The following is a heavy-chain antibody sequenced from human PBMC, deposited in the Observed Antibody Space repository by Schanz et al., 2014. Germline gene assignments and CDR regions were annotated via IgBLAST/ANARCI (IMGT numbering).Heavy chain of an antibody. D-gene: IGHD3-16*01. CDR2: IRPDNDNT. CDR1: GYTFSDYY. CDR3: VSVPSRDVSFDL. J-gene: IGHJ2*01. V-gene: IGHV1-18*04. Sequence: QVQLVQSGVEAKKPGASVKVSCKASGYTFSDYYIPWVQQAPGQGLEWLGWIRPDNDNTTYSQKVRDRVIFTTDTSANTTYMELRSLRSDDTAHYYCVSVPSRDVSFDLWGRGTLVTVSS.